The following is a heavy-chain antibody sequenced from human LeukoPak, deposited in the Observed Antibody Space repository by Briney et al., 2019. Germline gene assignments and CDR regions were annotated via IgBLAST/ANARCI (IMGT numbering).Heavy chain of an antibody. CDR1: GFTFTTYW. Sequence: GGSLRLSCAASGFTFTTYWMAWVRQVPGKGLEWVANIKQDGSEKYYVDSVKGRFTISRDNAENSLYLQMNSLRAEDTAVYYCARGYSSGYYGFDYWGQGTLVTVSS. CDR2: IKQDGSEK. J-gene: IGHJ4*02. D-gene: IGHD3-22*01. V-gene: IGHV3-7*05. CDR3: ARGYSSGYYGFDY.